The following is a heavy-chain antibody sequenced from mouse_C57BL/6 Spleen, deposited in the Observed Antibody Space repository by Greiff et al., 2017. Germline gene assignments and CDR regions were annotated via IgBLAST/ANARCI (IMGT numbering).Heavy chain of an antibody. CDR1: GYTFTGYW. J-gene: IGHJ2*01. CDR3: SRSGTSKGWYFDY. V-gene: IGHV1-9*01. CDR2: IIPGSGST. D-gene: IGHD1-1*02. Sequence: QVQLQQSGAELMKPGASVKLSCKASGYTFTGYWIEWVKQRPGQGLEWIGEIIPGSGSTNYNEKFKGKATFTADTSSNTAYMQLSSLTTEDADDYCCSRSGTSKGWYFDYWGQGTTLTVSS.